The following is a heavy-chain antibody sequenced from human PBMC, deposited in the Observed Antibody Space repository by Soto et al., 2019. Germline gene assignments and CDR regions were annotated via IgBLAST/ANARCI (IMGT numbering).Heavy chain of an antibody. CDR1: GGSISSGDYY. D-gene: IGHD2-15*01. CDR2: IYYSGST. V-gene: IGHV4-30-4*01. CDR3: ARVEGVVVVAATRYGMDV. Sequence: QVQLQESGPGLVKPSQTLSLTCTVSGGSISSGDYYWSWIHQPPGKGLEWIGYIYYSGSTYYNPSLKSRVTISVDTSKNQFSLKLSSVTAADTAVYYCARVEGVVVVAATRYGMDVWGQGTTVTVSS. J-gene: IGHJ6*02.